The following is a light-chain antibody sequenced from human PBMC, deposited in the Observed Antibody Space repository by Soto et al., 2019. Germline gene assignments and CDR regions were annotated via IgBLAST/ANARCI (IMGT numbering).Light chain of an antibody. Sequence: DIQMTQSPSSLSASVGDRVTISCRASQSVTTYVNWYQQRPGKAPELLISSASSLQSGVPSRFSGSASGTHVTLTISRLRPEDFASYFCQHSYSPPLTFRGGTKVEI. CDR3: QHSYSPPLT. CDR2: SAS. V-gene: IGKV1-39*01. CDR1: QSVTTY. J-gene: IGKJ4*01.